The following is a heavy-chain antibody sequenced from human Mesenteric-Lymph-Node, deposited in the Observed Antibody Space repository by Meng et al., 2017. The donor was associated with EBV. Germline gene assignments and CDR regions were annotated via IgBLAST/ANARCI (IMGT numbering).Heavy chain of an antibody. Sequence: QLKKWGPGFLKPSETLSLTCAFYGGSFSNHYWSWIRQPPGKGLEWIGEINHSGSTSYNPSLKSRVTISVDTAKNQFSLKMSSVTAADTAVYYCARLIVGSLSTFDYWGQGALVTVSS. CDR1: GGSFSNHY. CDR3: ARLIVGSLSTFDY. J-gene: IGHJ4*02. D-gene: IGHD1-26*01. CDR2: INHSGST. V-gene: IGHV4-34*01.